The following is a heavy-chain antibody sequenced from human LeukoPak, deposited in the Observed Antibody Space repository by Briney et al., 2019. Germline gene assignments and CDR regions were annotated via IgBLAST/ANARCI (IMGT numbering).Heavy chain of an antibody. V-gene: IGHV1-24*01. CDR3: ATEYKWEPRAKFDY. Sequence: GASVKVSCKVSGYTLSELTIHWVRQTLGKRLEWMGAFDPQDGETISAQKFHGRVTMTEDPSTDTAYMELSSLRSEDTAVYYCATEYKWEPRAKFDYWGQGTLVTVSS. CDR1: GYTLSELT. D-gene: IGHD1-26*01. J-gene: IGHJ4*02. CDR2: FDPQDGET.